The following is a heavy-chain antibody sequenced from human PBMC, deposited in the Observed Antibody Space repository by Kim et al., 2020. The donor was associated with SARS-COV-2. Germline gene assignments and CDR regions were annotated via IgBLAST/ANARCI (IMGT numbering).Heavy chain of an antibody. V-gene: IGHV4-39*01. CDR2: INYSGNT. D-gene: IGHD6-13*01. J-gene: IGHJ5*01. CDR3: ATYRSSLGRFDS. CDR1: GGSISSSNYY. Sequence: SETLSLSCTVSGGSISSSNYYWGWIRQPPGKGLEWIAIINYSGNTYYNSSLKSRVTISVDTSKNQVSLRLSSVTAADTAVYYCATYRSSLGRFDSWGQGTLVTVSS.